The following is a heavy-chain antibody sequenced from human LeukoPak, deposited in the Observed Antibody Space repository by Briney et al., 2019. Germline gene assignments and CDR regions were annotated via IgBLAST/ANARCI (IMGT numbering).Heavy chain of an antibody. CDR2: INHSGST. Sequence: KTSETLSLTCTVSGGSISSYYWSWIRQPPGKGLEWIGEINHSGSTNYNPSLKSRVTISVDTSKNQFSLKLSSVTAADTAVYYCARGRATIYVYYFDYWGQGTLVTVSS. J-gene: IGHJ4*02. V-gene: IGHV4-34*01. CDR1: GGSISSYY. D-gene: IGHD5-12*01. CDR3: ARGRATIYVYYFDY.